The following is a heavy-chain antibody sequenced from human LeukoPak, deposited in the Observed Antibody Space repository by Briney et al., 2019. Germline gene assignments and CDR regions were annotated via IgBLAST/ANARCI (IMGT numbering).Heavy chain of an antibody. CDR3: ARNKDMTTAEYFQH. CDR1: GGSFSGYY. Sequence: SETLPLTCAVYGGSFSGYYWSWIRQHPGKGLEWIGYIYYSGSTYYNPSLKSRVTISVDTSKNQFSLKLSSVTAADTAVYYCARNKDMTTAEYFQHWGQGTLVTVSS. J-gene: IGHJ1*01. CDR2: IYYSGST. V-gene: IGHV4-31*11. D-gene: IGHD4-17*01.